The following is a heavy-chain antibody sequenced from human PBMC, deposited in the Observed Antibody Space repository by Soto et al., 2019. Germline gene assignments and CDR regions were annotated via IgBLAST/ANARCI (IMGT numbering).Heavy chain of an antibody. Sequence: PSETLSLTCAVYGGSFSDYYWSWIRQPPGKGLEWIGEINHSGSTNYNPSLKSRVTISVDTSKNQFSLKLSSVAAADTAVYYCARGDLRTDFWGQGTLVTVS. CDR2: INHSGST. J-gene: IGHJ5*01. CDR3: ARGDLRTDF. V-gene: IGHV4-34*01. CDR1: GGSFSDYY.